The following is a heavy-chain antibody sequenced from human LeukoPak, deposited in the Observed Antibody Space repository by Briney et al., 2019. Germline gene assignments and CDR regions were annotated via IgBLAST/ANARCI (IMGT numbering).Heavy chain of an antibody. Sequence: RASVKVSCKASGGTFSSYAISWVRQAPGQGLEWMGWINPNSGGTNYAQKFQGRVTMTRDTSISTAYMELSRLRSDDTAVYYCARVNYYGSGSYKYYFDYWGQGTLVTVSS. CDR2: INPNSGGT. J-gene: IGHJ4*02. CDR3: ARVNYYGSGSYKYYFDY. D-gene: IGHD3-10*01. CDR1: GGTFSSYA. V-gene: IGHV1-2*02.